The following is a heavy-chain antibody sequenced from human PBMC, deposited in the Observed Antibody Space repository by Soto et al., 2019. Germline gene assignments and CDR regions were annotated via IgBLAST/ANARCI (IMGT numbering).Heavy chain of an antibody. Sequence: QVQLVQSGAEVKKPGSSVKVSCKASGGTFSSYAISWVRQAPGQGLEWMGGFIPIFGTANYAQKFQGRVTVSADKYTSTAYMELSSLRSEDTAVYYCARGVLPADIRVWFDTWGQGTLVTVSS. CDR1: GGTFSSYA. V-gene: IGHV1-69*06. CDR2: FIPIFGTA. J-gene: IGHJ5*02. CDR3: ARGVLPADIRVWFDT. D-gene: IGHD2-2*02.